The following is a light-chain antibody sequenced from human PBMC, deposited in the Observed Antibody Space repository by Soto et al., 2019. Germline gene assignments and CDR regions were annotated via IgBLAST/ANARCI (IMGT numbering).Light chain of an antibody. CDR3: ILSYGGPRV. Sequence: QAVVTQEPSLTVSPGGTVTLTCGSSTGPVTRTNFPYWFQQKPGQAPTTLIYETSNKLSWTPARFAGSLLGGKAALTLSGAQPDDEADYYCILSYGGPRVFGGGTQLTVL. V-gene: IGLV7-46*01. CDR1: TGPVTRTNF. J-gene: IGLJ3*02. CDR2: ETS.